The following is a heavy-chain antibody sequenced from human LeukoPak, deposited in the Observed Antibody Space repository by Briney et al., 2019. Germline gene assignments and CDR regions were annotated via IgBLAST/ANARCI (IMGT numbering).Heavy chain of an antibody. J-gene: IGHJ4*02. V-gene: IGHV3-21*01. Sequence: PGGSLRLSCAASGFTFSSYSMNWVRQARGKGLEWVSSISSSSSYIYYADSVKGRFTISRDNAKNSLYLQMNSLRAEDTAVYYCAREHDSSEGYFDYWGQGTLVTVSS. CDR2: ISSSSSYI. D-gene: IGHD3-22*01. CDR1: GFTFSSYS. CDR3: AREHDSSEGYFDY.